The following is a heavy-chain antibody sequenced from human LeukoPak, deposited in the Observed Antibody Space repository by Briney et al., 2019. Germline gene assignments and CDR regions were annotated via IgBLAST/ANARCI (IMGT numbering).Heavy chain of an antibody. V-gene: IGHV1-2*02. D-gene: IGHD3-22*01. Sequence: ASVKVSCKASGYTFTGNYMHWVRQAPGQGLEWMGWINPNSGGTNYAQKFQGRVTMTRDTSISTAYMELSRLRSDDTAVYYCARDARPTYYYDSSGYYGAFDIWGQGTMVTVS. J-gene: IGHJ3*02. CDR3: ARDARPTYYYDSSGYYGAFDI. CDR1: GYTFTGNY. CDR2: INPNSGGT.